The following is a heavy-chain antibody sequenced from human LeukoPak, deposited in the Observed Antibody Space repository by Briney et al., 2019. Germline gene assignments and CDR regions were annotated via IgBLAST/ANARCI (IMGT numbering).Heavy chain of an antibody. CDR1: GFTFSIFD. CDR2: ISDDGGNK. Sequence: GGSLRLSCAASGFTFSIFDLHWVRQAPGKGLEWVAFISDDGGNKYYADSVKGRFTISRDNSKNTLYLQMNTLRTEDTAVYYCAGEPWSSCTSIMYPVDFWGQGTLVTVSS. CDR3: AGEPWSSCTSIMYPVDF. V-gene: IGHV3-30-3*01. J-gene: IGHJ4*02. D-gene: IGHD2-8*01.